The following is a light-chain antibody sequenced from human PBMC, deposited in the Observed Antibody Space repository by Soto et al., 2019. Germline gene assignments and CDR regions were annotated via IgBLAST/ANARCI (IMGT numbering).Light chain of an antibody. J-gene: IGKJ4*01. CDR1: QSVRRN. V-gene: IGKV3-15*01. CDR2: GAS. CDR3: QHYVTWPLT. Sequence: EIVMTQSPVTLSVSPGERSTLSCMAIQSVRRNLAWYQQTPGQAPRLLIFGASSRATGVPARFSGSRSGAEFTLTISSLQSEDFEVYYCQHYVTWPLTFGGGTKVDIK.